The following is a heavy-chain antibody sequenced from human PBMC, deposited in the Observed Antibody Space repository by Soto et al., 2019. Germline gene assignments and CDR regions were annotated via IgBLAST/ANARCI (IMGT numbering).Heavy chain of an antibody. CDR2: ISAYNGNT. D-gene: IGHD2-2*01. Sequence: GASVKVSCKASGYTFTSYGISWVRQAPGQGLEWMGWISAYNGNTNYAQKLQGRVTMTTDTSTSTAYMELRSLRSDDTAVYYCARDLGYCSSTSCYAPENGMDVWGQGTTVTVS. CDR3: ARDLGYCSSTSCYAPENGMDV. J-gene: IGHJ6*02. V-gene: IGHV1-18*01. CDR1: GYTFTSYG.